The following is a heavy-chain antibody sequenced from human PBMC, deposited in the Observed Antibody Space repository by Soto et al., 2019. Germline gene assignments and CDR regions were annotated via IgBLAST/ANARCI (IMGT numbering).Heavy chain of an antibody. J-gene: IGHJ3*02. CDR3: ARGPPYVWGSSRDDAFDI. CDR2: ISSGSTYI. D-gene: IGHD3-16*02. CDR1: GFTFSSYS. V-gene: IGHV3-21*01. Sequence: EVQLVESGGGLVKPGGSLRLSCAASGFTFSSYSMNWVRQAPGKGLEWVSSISSGSTYIYYADSVKGRFTISRDNAKNFLYLLMNSLGAHDKGVYFCARGPPYVWGSSRDDAFDIWGQGTMVTVSA.